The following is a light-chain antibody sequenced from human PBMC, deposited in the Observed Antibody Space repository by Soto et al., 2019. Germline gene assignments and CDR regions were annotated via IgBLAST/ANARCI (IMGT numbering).Light chain of an antibody. Sequence: DIVMTQSPDSLAVSLGERATINCKSSQSVLYSSDNQNYLAWYQQKPGQPPNLLIYRASTRESGVPDRFSGSGSGTDFTLTISSVQAEDVAVYYCQQYYGAPLTFGGGTKVEIK. CDR1: QSVLYSSDNQNY. CDR2: RAS. J-gene: IGKJ4*01. V-gene: IGKV4-1*01. CDR3: QQYYGAPLT.